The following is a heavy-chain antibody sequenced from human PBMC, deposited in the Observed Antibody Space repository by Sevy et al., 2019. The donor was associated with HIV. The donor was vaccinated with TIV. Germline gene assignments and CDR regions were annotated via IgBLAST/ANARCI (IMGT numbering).Heavy chain of an antibody. J-gene: IGHJ3*02. V-gene: IGHV1-18*01. CDR1: GYTFTSYG. D-gene: IGHD3-3*01. CDR2: ISAYNGNT. CDR3: AGDVGSFPITIFGVVIRDDAFDI. Sequence: ASVKVSCKASGYTFTSYGISWVRQAPGQGLEWMGWISAYNGNTNYAQKLQGRVTMTTDTSTSTAYMELRSLRSDDTAVYYCAGDVGSFPITIFGVVIRDDAFDIWGQGTMVTVSS.